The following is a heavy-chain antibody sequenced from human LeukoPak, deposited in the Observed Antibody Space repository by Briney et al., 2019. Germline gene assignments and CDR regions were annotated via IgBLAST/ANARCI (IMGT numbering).Heavy chain of an antibody. Sequence: GGSLRLSCAASGFTFSNAWMSWVRQAPGKGLEWVGRIKSKTDGGTTDYAAPVKGRFTISRDDSKNTLYLQMNSLKTEDTAMYYCTTDPSAVAASGAQWGQGTLVTVSS. V-gene: IGHV3-15*01. J-gene: IGHJ4*02. CDR1: GFTFSNAW. CDR2: IKSKTDGGTT. CDR3: TTDPSAVAASGAQ. D-gene: IGHD6-19*01.